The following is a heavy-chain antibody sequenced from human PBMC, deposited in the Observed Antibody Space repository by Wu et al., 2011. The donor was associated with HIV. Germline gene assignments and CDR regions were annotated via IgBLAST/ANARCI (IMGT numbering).Heavy chain of an antibody. D-gene: IGHD4-17*01. CDR3: ARHLDITVTTVGWFDP. J-gene: IGHJ5*02. V-gene: IGHV1-69*05. CDR1: GGTFSSYA. CDR2: IIPIFGTP. Sequence: QVQLVQSGAEVKKPGSSVKVSCKASGGTFSSYAISWVRQAPGQGLEWMGGIIPIFGTPNYAQRFQGRVTITTDESTSTAYMELSSLRSEDTAMYYCARHLDITVTTVGWFDPWAREPWSPSPQ.